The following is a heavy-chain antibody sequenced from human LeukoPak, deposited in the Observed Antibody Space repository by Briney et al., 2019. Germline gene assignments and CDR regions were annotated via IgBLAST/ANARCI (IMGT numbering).Heavy chain of an antibody. Sequence: ASVKVSCKASGYTFTSYGISWVRQAPGQGLEWMGWISAYNGNTNYAQKLQGRVTMTTDTSTSTAYMELRSLRSGDTAVYYCARDLMTTVNHYYYYGMDVWGQGTTVTVSS. V-gene: IGHV1-18*01. CDR3: ARDLMTTVNHYYYYGMDV. D-gene: IGHD4-4*01. J-gene: IGHJ6*02. CDR2: ISAYNGNT. CDR1: GYTFTSYG.